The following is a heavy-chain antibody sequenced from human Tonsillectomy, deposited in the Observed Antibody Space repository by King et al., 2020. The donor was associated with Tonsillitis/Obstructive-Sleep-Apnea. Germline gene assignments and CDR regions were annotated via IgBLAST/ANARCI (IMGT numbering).Heavy chain of an antibody. CDR2: TSGSGANT. D-gene: IGHD1-26*01. Sequence: VQLVESGGGLVQPGGSLRISCAASGFTSSSYAMTWVRQAPGKGLEWVSVTSGSGANTFYADSVKGRFTISRDNSKNTLYLQMNSLRAEDTAVYYCAKDRTFGGSSYFDYWGQGTLVTVSS. CDR3: AKDRTFGGSSYFDY. V-gene: IGHV3-23*04. J-gene: IGHJ4*02. CDR1: GFTSSSYA.